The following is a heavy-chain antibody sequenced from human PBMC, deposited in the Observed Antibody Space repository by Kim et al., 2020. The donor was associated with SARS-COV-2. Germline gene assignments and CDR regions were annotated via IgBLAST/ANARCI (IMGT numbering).Heavy chain of an antibody. J-gene: IGHJ5*02. Sequence: SETLSLTCTVSGGSINNYYWSWIRQPPGKGLEYIGYIYYSGSTNYNPSLKSRVTISVDTSKNQFSLKLSSVTAADTAVYYCARLYDSNWFDPWGQGTLVTVSS. CDR2: IYYSGST. CDR1: GGSINNYY. D-gene: IGHD3-22*01. V-gene: IGHV4-59*08. CDR3: ARLYDSNWFDP.